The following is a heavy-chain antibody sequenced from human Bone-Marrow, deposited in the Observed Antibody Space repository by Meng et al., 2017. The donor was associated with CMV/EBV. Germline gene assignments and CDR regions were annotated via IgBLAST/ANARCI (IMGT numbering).Heavy chain of an antibody. V-gene: IGHV4-39*02. CDR3: ARYCSSVLCQKDGMDV. D-gene: IGHD2-2*01. Sequence: SETLSLTCTVSGGSFRRSTYYWGWIRQPPGKGLEWIGSIYYSGSTYYNASLKSRVTISVDTSKNHLSLKLRSVTAADTAVYYCARYCSSVLCQKDGMDVWGQGTTVTVSS. J-gene: IGHJ6*02. CDR2: IYYSGST. CDR1: GGSFRRSTYY.